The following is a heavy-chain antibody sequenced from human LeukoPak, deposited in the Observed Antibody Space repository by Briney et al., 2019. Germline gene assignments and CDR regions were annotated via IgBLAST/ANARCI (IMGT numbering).Heavy chain of an antibody. Sequence: SETLSLTCTVSGGSISSYYWSWIRQPPGKGLEWIGEINHSGSTNYNPSLKSRVTISVDTSKNQFSLKLSSVTAADTAVYYCARSQRITYYYDSSGYYSTLNAFDIWGQGTMVTVSS. CDR2: INHSGST. J-gene: IGHJ3*02. CDR1: GGSISSYY. D-gene: IGHD3-22*01. CDR3: ARSQRITYYYDSSGYYSTLNAFDI. V-gene: IGHV4-34*01.